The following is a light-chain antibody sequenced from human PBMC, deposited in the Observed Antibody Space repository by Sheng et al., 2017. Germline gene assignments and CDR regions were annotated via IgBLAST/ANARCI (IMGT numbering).Light chain of an antibody. CDR1: QGIRND. CDR2: SAS. Sequence: AIQMTQSPSSLSASVGDRVTITCRASQGIRNDLGWYQQKPGKAPKLLIHSASSLQSGVPSRFSGSRSGTDFTLTISNLQPEDFATYYCLQDYDYPYTFGQGTRLDIK. V-gene: IGKV1-6*01. CDR3: LQDYDYPYT. J-gene: IGKJ2*01.